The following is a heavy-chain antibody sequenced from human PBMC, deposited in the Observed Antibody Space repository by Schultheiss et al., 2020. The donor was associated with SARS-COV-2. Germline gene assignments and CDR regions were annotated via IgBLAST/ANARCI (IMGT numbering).Heavy chain of an antibody. Sequence: SQTLSLTCTVSGGSVSSGSYYWSWIRQPPGKGLEWIGYIYYSGSTNYNPSLKSRVTISVDTSKNQFSLKLSSVTAADTAVYYCARHWVGRVYWGQGTLVTVSS. V-gene: IGHV4-61*01. CDR3: ARHWVGRVY. D-gene: IGHD1-26*01. CDR2: IYYSGST. J-gene: IGHJ4*02. CDR1: GGSVSSGSYY.